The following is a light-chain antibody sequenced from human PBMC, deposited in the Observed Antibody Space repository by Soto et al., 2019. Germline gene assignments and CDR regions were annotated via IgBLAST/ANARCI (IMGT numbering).Light chain of an antibody. CDR3: QQSDTPPYT. Sequence: DIQMTQSPSFLSASVGDRVTITCRASQSISNFLNWYQQKPGKAPELLIYAASSLHSGVPSRFNGRGSQNNIPLPIGSLQPEDYAPYSCQQSDTPPYTFGQGTKLEI. CDR1: QSISNF. J-gene: IGKJ2*01. CDR2: AAS. V-gene: IGKV1-39*01.